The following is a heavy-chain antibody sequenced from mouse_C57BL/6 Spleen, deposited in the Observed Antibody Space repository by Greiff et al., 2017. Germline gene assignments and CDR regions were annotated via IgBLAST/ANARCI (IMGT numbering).Heavy chain of an antibody. J-gene: IGHJ2*01. CDR1: GYTFTSYW. V-gene: IGHV1-64*01. CDR3: ARLITTVVAGGDYFDY. CDR2: IHPNSGST. Sequence: QVQLQQPGAELVKPGASVKLSCKASGYTFTSYWMHWVKQRPGQGLEWIGMIHPNSGSTNYNEKFKSKATLTVDKSSSTAYMQLSSLTSEDSAVYYCARLITTVVAGGDYFDYWGQGTTLTVSS. D-gene: IGHD1-1*01.